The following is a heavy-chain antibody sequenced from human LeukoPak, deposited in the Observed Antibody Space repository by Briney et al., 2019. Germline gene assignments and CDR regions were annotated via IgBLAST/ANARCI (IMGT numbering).Heavy chain of an antibody. J-gene: IGHJ6*03. CDR2: IHYSGST. CDR3: ARGYCSGGSCYSYYYYNYMDV. Sequence: SETLSLTCTVSGYSISSGYYWGWIRPPPGKGLEWIGSIHYSGSTNYNPSLKSRVTISVDTSKNQFSLKLSSVTAADTAVYYCARGYCSGGSCYSYYYYNYMDVWGKGTTVTVSS. D-gene: IGHD2-15*01. CDR1: GYSISSGYY. V-gene: IGHV4-38-2*02.